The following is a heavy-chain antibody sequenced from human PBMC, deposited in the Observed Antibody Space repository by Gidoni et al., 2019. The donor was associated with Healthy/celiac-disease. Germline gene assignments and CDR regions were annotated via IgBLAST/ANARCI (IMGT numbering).Heavy chain of an antibody. V-gene: IGHV3-23*01. CDR2: ISGSGGST. Sequence: EVQLLESGGGLVQPGGSLRLSCAASAFTFGSYAMSWVRQAPGKGLEGVSAISGSGGSTYDAESVKGRFTITRDNSKNTLDLQMNSLRAEDTAVYDCALEDLDYWGQGTLVTVSS. D-gene: IGHD1-1*01. J-gene: IGHJ4*02. CDR3: ALEDLDY. CDR1: AFTFGSYA.